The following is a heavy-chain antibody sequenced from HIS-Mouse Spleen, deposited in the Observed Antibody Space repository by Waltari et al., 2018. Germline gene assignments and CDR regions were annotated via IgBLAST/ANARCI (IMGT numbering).Heavy chain of an antibody. CDR3: AKDKHHAFDY. V-gene: IGHV3-30*18. J-gene: IGHJ4*02. CDR1: GFTFRSYG. CDR2: ISYDGSNK. Sequence: QVQLVESGGGGVQPGRSLGLSCAASGFTFRSYGMHWVRQAPGKGLEWVAVISYDGSNKYYADSVKGRFTISRDNSKNTLYLQMNSLRAEDTAVYYCAKDKHHAFDYWGQGTLVTVSS.